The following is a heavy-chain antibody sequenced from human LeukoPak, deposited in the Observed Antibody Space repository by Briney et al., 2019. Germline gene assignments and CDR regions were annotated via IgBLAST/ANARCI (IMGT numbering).Heavy chain of an antibody. Sequence: PGGSLRLSCIASGCTFTHYAMTWVRQAPGKGLEWVSDISASGSTIHYADSVKGRFTVSRDNSKNTVFLEMISLRAEDTAVYYCAKGSSSSRPYYFDYWGQGTLVTVSS. D-gene: IGHD6-13*01. V-gene: IGHV3-23*01. CDR2: ISASGSTI. CDR3: AKGSSSSRPYYFDY. CDR1: GCTFTHYA. J-gene: IGHJ4*02.